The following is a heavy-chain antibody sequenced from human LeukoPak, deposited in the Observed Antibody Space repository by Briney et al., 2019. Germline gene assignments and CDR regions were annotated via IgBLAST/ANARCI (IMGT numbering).Heavy chain of an antibody. CDR2: IKQDGSEK. Sequence: GGSLRLSCAASGFTFSSYWMNWVRQAPGKGLEWVANIKQDGSEKYYVDSVKGRFIISRDNAKNSLYLQMNSLRAEDTAVCYCARSKWSVVVPAAQTFPHHFDYWGQGTLVTVSS. CDR3: ARSKWSVVVPAAQTFPHHFDY. J-gene: IGHJ4*02. V-gene: IGHV3-7*03. D-gene: IGHD2-2*01. CDR1: GFTFSSYW.